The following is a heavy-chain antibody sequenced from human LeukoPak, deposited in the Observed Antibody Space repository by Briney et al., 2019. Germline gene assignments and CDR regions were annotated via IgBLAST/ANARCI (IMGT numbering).Heavy chain of an antibody. V-gene: IGHV3-30*04. CDR1: GFTFSSYA. CDR2: ISYDGRNK. CDR3: ARQAVAGAFDI. D-gene: IGHD6-19*01. Sequence: GGSLRLSCAASGFTFSSYAMHWDRQAPGKGLEWVAVISYDGRNKYYADSVKGRFTISRDNSKNTLYLQMNSLRAEDTAVYYCARQAVAGAFDIWGQGTMVTVSS. J-gene: IGHJ3*02.